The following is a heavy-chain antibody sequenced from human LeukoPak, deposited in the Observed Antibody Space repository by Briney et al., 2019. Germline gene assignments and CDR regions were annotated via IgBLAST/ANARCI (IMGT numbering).Heavy chain of an antibody. CDR2: IGPDGATT. Sequence: GGSLRLSCAASGFTFNTYGMHWVRQAPGKGLEYVSGIGPDGATTYYANSVKGRFTISRDNSKSMLYLQMGSLTADDMAVYHCARGAQLTDFWGQGTLVTVSS. CDR3: ARGAQLTDF. CDR1: GFTFNTYG. J-gene: IGHJ4*02. D-gene: IGHD6-13*01. V-gene: IGHV3-64*01.